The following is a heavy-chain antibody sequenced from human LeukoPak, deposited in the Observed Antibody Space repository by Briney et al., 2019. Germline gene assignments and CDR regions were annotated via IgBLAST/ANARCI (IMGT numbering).Heavy chain of an antibody. Sequence: GGSLRLSCAASGFTFSSYGMHWVRQAPGKGLEWVAFIRYDGSNKYYADSVKGRFTISRDNSKITLYLHMNSLRAEDTAVYYCAKEGQDIVVVPAALHYWGQGTLVTVSS. CDR3: AKEGQDIVVVPAALHY. J-gene: IGHJ4*02. V-gene: IGHV3-30*02. CDR2: IRYDGSNK. CDR1: GFTFSSYG. D-gene: IGHD2-2*01.